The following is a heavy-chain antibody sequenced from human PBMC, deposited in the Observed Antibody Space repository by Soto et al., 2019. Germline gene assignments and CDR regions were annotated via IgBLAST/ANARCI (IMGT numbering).Heavy chain of an antibody. D-gene: IGHD3-10*01. V-gene: IGHV3-23*01. CDR1: GFTFSTYA. CDR3: AKQRAGYGSGSDTFYFDF. J-gene: IGHJ4*02. CDR2: LSGSGGTT. Sequence: GGSLRLSXSTSGFTFSTYAINCFRQAPGKGLEWVSALSGSGGTTYYADSVRGRFTISRDNSKNTLFLQMSSLRAEDTALYYCAKQRAGYGSGSDTFYFDFWGQGTLVTVSS.